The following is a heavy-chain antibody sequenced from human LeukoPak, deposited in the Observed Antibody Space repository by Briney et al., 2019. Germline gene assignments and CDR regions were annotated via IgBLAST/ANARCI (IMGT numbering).Heavy chain of an antibody. J-gene: IGHJ4*02. CDR2: ISSSSSTI. V-gene: IGHV3-48*01. CDR3: ARHYGFWSGYQTRDY. D-gene: IGHD3-3*01. CDR1: GFTFSSYS. Sequence: GGSLRLSCAASGFTFSSYSMNWVRQAPGKGLEWVSYISSSSSTIYYADSVKGRFTISRDNAKNSLYLQMNSLRAEDTAVYYCARHYGFWSGYQTRDYWGQGTLVTVSS.